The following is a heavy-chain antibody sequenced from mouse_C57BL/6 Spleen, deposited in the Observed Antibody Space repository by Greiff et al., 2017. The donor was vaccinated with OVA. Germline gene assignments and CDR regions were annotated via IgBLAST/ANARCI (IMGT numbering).Heavy chain of an antibody. V-gene: IGHV1-64*01. CDR1: GYTFTSYW. CDR2: IHPNSGST. CDR3: ARSAGSSYPYYFDY. Sequence: QVQLQQPGAELVKPGASVKLSCKASGYTFTSYWMHWVKQRPGQGLEWIGMIHPNSGSTNYNEKFKSKATLTVDKSSSTAYMQLSSLTSEDSAVYYCARSAGSSYPYYFDYWGQGTTLTGSS. J-gene: IGHJ2*01. D-gene: IGHD1-1*01.